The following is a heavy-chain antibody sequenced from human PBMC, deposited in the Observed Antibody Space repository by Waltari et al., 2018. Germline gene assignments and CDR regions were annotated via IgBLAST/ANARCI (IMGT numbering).Heavy chain of an antibody. CDR2: INHSGST. CDR1: GGSFSGYY. Sequence: QVQLQQWGAGLLKPSETLSLTCAVYGGSFSGYYWSWIRHPPGQGLEWIGEINHSGSTNYNPSLKSRVTISVDTSKNQFSLKLSSVTAADTAVYYCARVQSYCSSTSCYSGNYYYYMDVWGKGTTVTVSS. J-gene: IGHJ6*03. V-gene: IGHV4-34*01. D-gene: IGHD2-2*01. CDR3: ARVQSYCSSTSCYSGNYYYYMDV.